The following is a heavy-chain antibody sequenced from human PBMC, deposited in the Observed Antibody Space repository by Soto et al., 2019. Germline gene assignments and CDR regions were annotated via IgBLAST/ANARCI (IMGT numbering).Heavy chain of an antibody. V-gene: IGHV4-59*01. D-gene: IGHD2-15*01. CDR3: AKYRRTDAEGYSFDY. Sequence: SETLSLTCTVSGGSISCSYWGWIRQTPGKVLEWIGYIHYSGSTNYNPSLKSRVTMSVDSAKNQFSLELNSVSAADTAVYFCAKYRRTDAEGYSFDYWGQGALVTVSS. CDR1: GGSISCSY. CDR2: IHYSGST. J-gene: IGHJ4*02.